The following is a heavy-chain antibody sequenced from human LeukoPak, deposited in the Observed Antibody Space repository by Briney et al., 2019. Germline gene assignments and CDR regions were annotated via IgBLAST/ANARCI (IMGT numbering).Heavy chain of an antibody. CDR3: TTDVGLF. CDR1: GFTISGAW. V-gene: IGHV3-15*01. D-gene: IGHD3/OR15-3a*01. J-gene: IGHJ4*02. CDR2: VKRKIDGETT. Sequence: GGSLTLSCAVSGFTISGAWMTWVRQAPGKGLVWVGRVKRKIDGETTDYAARVKGRFTISRDDSKNTAYLQMNSLKTEDTAIYYCTTDVGLFWGQGTLVTVSS.